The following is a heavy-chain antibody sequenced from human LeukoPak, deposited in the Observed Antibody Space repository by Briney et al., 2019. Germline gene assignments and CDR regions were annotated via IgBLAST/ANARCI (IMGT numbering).Heavy chain of an antibody. Sequence: ASVKVSCKASGYTFTGYYMHWVRQDPGQGLEWMGWINPNSGGTNYAQKFQGRVTMTRDTSISTAYMELSRLRSDDTAVYYCARDALHYRLYYYMDVWGKGTTVTVSS. CDR1: GYTFTGYY. J-gene: IGHJ6*03. D-gene: IGHD1-26*01. CDR2: INPNSGGT. CDR3: ARDALHYRLYYYMDV. V-gene: IGHV1-2*02.